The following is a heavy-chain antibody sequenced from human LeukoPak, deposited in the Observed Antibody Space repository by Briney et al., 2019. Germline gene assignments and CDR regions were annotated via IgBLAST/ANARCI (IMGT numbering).Heavy chain of an antibody. CDR3: AREGSGTAPMSV. CDR2: IITYNGKT. CDR1: GYTFTTHG. J-gene: IGHJ4*02. V-gene: IGHV1-18*01. Sequence: ASVKVSCKAAGYTFTTHGISWVRQEPEQGLEWVGWIITYNGKTRYGQTFQGRVTMTTETSTSPAYMELGTLTTTAPAIISCAREGSGTAPMSVWGQGRLIIVSS. D-gene: IGHD1-26*01.